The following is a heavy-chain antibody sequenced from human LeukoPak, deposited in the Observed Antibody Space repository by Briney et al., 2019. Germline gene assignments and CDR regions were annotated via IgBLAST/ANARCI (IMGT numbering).Heavy chain of an antibody. D-gene: IGHD3-10*02. CDR3: ARARGRVTIYVGAFDI. CDR1: GFTFSSYE. Sequence: GGSLRLSCAASGFTFSSYEMNWVRQAQAPGQEWISYITSGGYSTHYADSVKSRVTISGDNAKNSLYLQMNSLRAEDTAVYYCARARGRVTIYVGAFDIWGQGTMVTVSS. J-gene: IGHJ3*02. V-gene: IGHV3-48*03. CDR2: ITSGGYST.